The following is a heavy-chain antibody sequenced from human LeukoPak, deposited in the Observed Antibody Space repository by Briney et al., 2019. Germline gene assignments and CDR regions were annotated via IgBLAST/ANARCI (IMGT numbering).Heavy chain of an antibody. CDR1: GYTFTSYD. V-gene: IGHV1-8*01. D-gene: IGHD3-10*01. Sequence: ASVKVSCKASGYTFTSYDINWVRQATGQGLEWMGWMNPNSGNTGYAQKFQGRVTMTRNTSISTAYMELSSLRSEDTAVYYCARLLSGCYGRCAFDIWGQETMVTVSS. CDR3: ARLLSGCYGRCAFDI. CDR2: MNPNSGNT. J-gene: IGHJ3*02.